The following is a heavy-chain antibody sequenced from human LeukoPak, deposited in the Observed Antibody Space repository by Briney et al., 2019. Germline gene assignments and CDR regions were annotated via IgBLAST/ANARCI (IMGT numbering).Heavy chain of an antibody. CDR3: ARSLTYYYDSSGYPIAY. CDR2: IYYSGST. D-gene: IGHD3-22*01. J-gene: IGHJ4*02. Sequence: SETLSLTCTVPGGSISSSSYYWGWIRQPPGKGLEWIGSIYYSGSTYYNPSLKSRVTISVDTSKNQFSLKLSSVTAADAAVYYCARSLTYYYDSSGYPIAYWGQGTLVTVSS. V-gene: IGHV4-39*01. CDR1: GGSISSSSYY.